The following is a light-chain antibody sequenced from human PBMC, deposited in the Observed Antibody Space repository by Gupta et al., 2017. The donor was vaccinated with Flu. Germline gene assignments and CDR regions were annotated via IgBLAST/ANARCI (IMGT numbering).Light chain of an antibody. CDR1: RNIANF. CDR3: QQSYSRGPYT. CDR2: GAS. V-gene: IGKV1-39*01. Sequence: SSLSASVGDRVTITCRASRNIANFLKWYQQRPGKAPDLLIDGASNLKEGAPPRFSGSGSGAFFTLTITSLQPEDFAIYYCQQSYSRGPYTFGQGTKVEVK. J-gene: IGKJ2*01.